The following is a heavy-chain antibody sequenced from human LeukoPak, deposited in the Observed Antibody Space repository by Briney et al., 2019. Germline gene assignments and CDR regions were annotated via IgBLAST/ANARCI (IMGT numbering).Heavy chain of an antibody. CDR1: GFTFSSYA. CDR3: ARDSGIVGAFDY. D-gene: IGHD1-26*01. J-gene: IGHJ4*02. CDR2: ISSNGGST. V-gene: IGHV3-64*01. Sequence: GGSLRLSCAASGFTFSSYAMHWVRQAPGKGLEYISAISSNGGSTYYANSVKGRFTISRDNSKNTLYLQMGSLRAEDMAVYYCARDSGIVGAFDYWGQGTLVTVSS.